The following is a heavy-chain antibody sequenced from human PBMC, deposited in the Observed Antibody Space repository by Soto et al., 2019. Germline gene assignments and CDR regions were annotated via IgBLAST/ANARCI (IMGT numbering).Heavy chain of an antibody. J-gene: IGHJ5*02. D-gene: IGHD6-6*01. Sequence: QVQLQESGPGLVKPSQTLSLTCTVSGGSISSGDYYWSWIRQPPGKGLEWIGYIYYSGSTHYNPSLKSRVTISVDTSKNQFSLKRSSVTAADTAVYYCARERPDGARLDPWGQGTLVTVSS. V-gene: IGHV4-30-4*01. CDR1: GGSISSGDYY. CDR2: IYYSGST. CDR3: ARERPDGARLDP.